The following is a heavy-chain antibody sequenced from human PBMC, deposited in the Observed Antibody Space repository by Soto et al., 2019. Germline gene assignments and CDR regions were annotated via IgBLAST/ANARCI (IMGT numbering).Heavy chain of an antibody. J-gene: IGHJ5*02. CDR1: GFTFSSYA. CDR2: ISGSGGST. Sequence: PGGSLRLSCAASGFTFSSYAMSWVRQAPGKGLEWVSAISGSGGSTYYADSVKGRFTISRDNSKNTLYLQMNSLRAEDTAVYYCAKALTPITIFGVVTIPSFDPWGQGTLVTLSS. V-gene: IGHV3-23*01. D-gene: IGHD3-3*01. CDR3: AKALTPITIFGVVTIPSFDP.